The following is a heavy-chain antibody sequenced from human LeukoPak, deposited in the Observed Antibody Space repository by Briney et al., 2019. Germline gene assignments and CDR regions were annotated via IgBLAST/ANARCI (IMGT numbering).Heavy chain of an antibody. CDR2: ISDSGTTK. V-gene: IGHV3-48*03. CDR3: ARDYDLSSGAMDV. CDR1: GFTFSSSE. D-gene: IGHD3/OR15-3a*01. Sequence: GGSLRLSCIASGFTFSSSEMNWVRQALRKGLEWVSYISDSGTTKYYADSVRGRLTISRDNAKNSLYLQMNSLRAEDTSVYYCARDYDLSSGAMDVWGKGTTVTVSS. J-gene: IGHJ6*04.